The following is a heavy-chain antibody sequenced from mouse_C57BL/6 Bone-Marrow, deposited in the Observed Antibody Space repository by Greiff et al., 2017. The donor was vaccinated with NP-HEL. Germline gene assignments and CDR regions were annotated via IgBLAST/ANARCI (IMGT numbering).Heavy chain of an antibody. CDR2: IDPSDSYT. Sequence: QVQLQQPGAELVRPGTSVKLSCKASGYTFTSYWMHWVKQRPGQGLEWIGVIDPSDSYTNYNLKFKGKATLTVDTSSSTAYMQLSSLTSEDSAVYYCARFHYGSWGYFDVWGTGTTVTVSS. V-gene: IGHV1-59*01. J-gene: IGHJ1*03. CDR3: ARFHYGSWGYFDV. CDR1: GYTFTSYW. D-gene: IGHD1-1*01.